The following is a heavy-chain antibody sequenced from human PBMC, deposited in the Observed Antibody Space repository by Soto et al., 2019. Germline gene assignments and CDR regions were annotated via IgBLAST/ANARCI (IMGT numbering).Heavy chain of an antibody. CDR2: VYYSGST. D-gene: IGHD2-8*01. V-gene: IGHV4-39*01. CDR3: ASMIGYCTNGVCYTKGYFDY. Sequence: SETLSLTCTVSGGSISIRSYYWGWIRQPPGKGLEWIGTVYYSGSTYYNPSLKSRVTISVDTSKNQFSLKLSSVTAADTAVYYCASMIGYCTNGVCYTKGYFDYWGQGTLVTVS. J-gene: IGHJ4*02. CDR1: GGSISIRSYY.